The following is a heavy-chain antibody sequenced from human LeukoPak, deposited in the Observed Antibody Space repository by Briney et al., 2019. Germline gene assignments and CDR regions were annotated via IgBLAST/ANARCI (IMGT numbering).Heavy chain of an antibody. D-gene: IGHD3-9*01. V-gene: IGHV4-34*01. CDR1: GGSFSGYY. Sequence: SETLSLTCAVYGGSFSGYYWSWIRKPPGKGLEWIGEINHSGSTNYNPSLKSRVTISVDTSKNQFSLKLSSVTAADTAVYYCARGPFPYYDILTGYYHAFDPWGQGTLVTVSS. J-gene: IGHJ5*02. CDR2: INHSGST. CDR3: ARGPFPYYDILTGYYHAFDP.